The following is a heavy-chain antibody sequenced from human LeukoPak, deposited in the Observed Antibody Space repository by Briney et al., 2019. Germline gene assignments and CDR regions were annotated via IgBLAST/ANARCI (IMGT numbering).Heavy chain of an antibody. D-gene: IGHD4-17*01. Sequence: SVKVSCKASGGTFSSYTISWVRQAPGQGPEWMGRIIPILGIANYAQKFQGRVTITADKSTSTAYMELSSLRSEDTAVYYCARNHDYGDYVGYWGQGTLVTVSS. V-gene: IGHV1-69*02. CDR1: GGTFSSYT. CDR2: IIPILGIA. CDR3: ARNHDYGDYVGY. J-gene: IGHJ4*02.